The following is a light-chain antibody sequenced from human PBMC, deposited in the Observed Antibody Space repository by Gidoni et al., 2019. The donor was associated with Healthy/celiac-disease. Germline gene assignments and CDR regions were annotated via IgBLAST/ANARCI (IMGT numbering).Light chain of an antibody. Sequence: EIVLTQSPGTLSLSPGERATLSCRASQSVSSSYLAWYQQKPGQAPRLLIYGASSRATGIPDRFSGSGSGTDFTLTISRLEPEDFAVYYCQQYGSSPVXGGTKVEIK. J-gene: IGKJ4*01. CDR1: QSVSSSY. CDR3: QQYGSSP. CDR2: GAS. V-gene: IGKV3-20*01.